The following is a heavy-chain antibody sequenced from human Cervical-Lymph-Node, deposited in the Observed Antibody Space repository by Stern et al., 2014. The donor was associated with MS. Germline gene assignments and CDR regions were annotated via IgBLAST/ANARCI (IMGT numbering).Heavy chain of an antibody. CDR2: IHYSGST. CDR1: GGSISSHY. V-gene: IGHV4-59*11. CDR3: VRYCGGGSCPDV. D-gene: IGHD2-15*01. Sequence: LQLQESGPGLVKPSETLSLTCTVSGGSISSHYWTWMRQPPGKGLEWIGYIHYSGSTRFNPSLKSRVTMSVDTSKNHISLRLSSVTAADTAVYYCVRYCGGGSCPDVWGQGTTVTVSS. J-gene: IGHJ6*02.